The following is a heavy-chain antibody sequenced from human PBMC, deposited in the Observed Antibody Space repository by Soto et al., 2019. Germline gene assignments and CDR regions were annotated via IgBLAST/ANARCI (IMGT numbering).Heavy chain of an antibody. CDR1: GGTFSSYA. CDR3: ARVSDSSGYLEIDY. V-gene: IGHV1-69*01. J-gene: IGHJ4*02. Sequence: QVQLVQSGAEVKKPGSSVKVSCKASGGTFSSYAISWVRQAPGQGLEWMGGIIPIFGTANYAQKFHGRVTITADESTSTAYMELSSLRSEDTAVYYCARVSDSSGYLEIDYWGQGTLVTVSS. CDR2: IIPIFGTA. D-gene: IGHD3-22*01.